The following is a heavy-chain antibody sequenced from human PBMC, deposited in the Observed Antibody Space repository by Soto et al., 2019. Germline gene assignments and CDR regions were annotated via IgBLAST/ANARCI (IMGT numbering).Heavy chain of an antibody. CDR1: GFTFSSYG. J-gene: IGHJ6*02. Sequence: GGSLRLSCAASGFTFSSYGMHWVRQAPGKGLEWVAVISYDGSNKYYADSVKGRFTISRDNSKNTLYLQMNSLRAEDTAVYYCAKSRIAAAGPYYYYYGMDVWGQGTTVTVSS. V-gene: IGHV3-30*18. CDR2: ISYDGSNK. CDR3: AKSRIAAAGPYYYYYGMDV. D-gene: IGHD6-13*01.